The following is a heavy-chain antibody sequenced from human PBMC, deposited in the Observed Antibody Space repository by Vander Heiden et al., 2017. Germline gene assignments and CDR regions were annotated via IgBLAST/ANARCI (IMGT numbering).Heavy chain of an antibody. V-gene: IGHV4-39*01. CDR3: ARRHRYYDILTSYCPFDY. CDR1: GPSTRISCHS. Sequence: QLHLHLSCLGLANTSDTLSPSCIVPGPSTRISCHSWGWIRQLHRKGPEWIGSINYGVSTSYNSSLQSRVIISVDTSTNQFSLQLSSVTAADTAVYYCARRHRYYDILTSYCPFDYWGQGSLVTVSS. CDR2: INYGVST. D-gene: IGHD3-9*01. J-gene: IGHJ4*02.